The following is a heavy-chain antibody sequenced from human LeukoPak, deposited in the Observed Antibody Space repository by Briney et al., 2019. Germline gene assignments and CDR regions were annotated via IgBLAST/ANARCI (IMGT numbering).Heavy chain of an antibody. CDR2: VSTYDADT. Sequence: AAVTVSFTASGYTFSNYGISWVRQAPGQGLEWVGWVSTYDADTNYAQKLQGRVTMTTDTSTSTAYMELRSLTSDDAAVYYCARGDYFDYWGQGTLVTVS. D-gene: IGHD3-10*01. J-gene: IGHJ4*02. CDR1: GYTFSNYG. V-gene: IGHV1-18*01. CDR3: ARGDYFDY.